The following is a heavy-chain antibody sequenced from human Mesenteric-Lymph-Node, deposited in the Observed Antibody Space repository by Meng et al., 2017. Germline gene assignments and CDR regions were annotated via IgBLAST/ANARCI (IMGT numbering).Heavy chain of an antibody. CDR2: ISSSSSYI. Sequence: GESLKISCAASGFTFSSYSMNWVRQAPGKGLEWVSSISSSSSYIYYADSVKGRFTISRDNAKNSLYLQMNSLRAEDTALYYCAVRGGWFSFDYWGQGTLVTVSS. CDR3: AVRGGWFSFDY. V-gene: IGHV3-21*04. J-gene: IGHJ4*02. D-gene: IGHD6-19*01. CDR1: GFTFSSYS.